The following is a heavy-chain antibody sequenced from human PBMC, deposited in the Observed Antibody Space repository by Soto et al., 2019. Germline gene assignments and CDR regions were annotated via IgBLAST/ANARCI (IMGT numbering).Heavy chain of an antibody. V-gene: IGHV1-46*01. CDR3: ASWRELLPSKRYYYYGMDV. Sequence: QVQLVQSGAEVKKPGASVKVSCKASGYTFTSYYMHWVRQAPGQGLEWMGIINPSGGSTSYAQKFQGRVTLTRVTSTSKVYIELSSLRSEDTAVYYCASWRELLPSKRYYYYGMDVWGQGTTVTVSS. CDR2: INPSGGST. J-gene: IGHJ6*02. D-gene: IGHD1-26*01. CDR1: GYTFTSYY.